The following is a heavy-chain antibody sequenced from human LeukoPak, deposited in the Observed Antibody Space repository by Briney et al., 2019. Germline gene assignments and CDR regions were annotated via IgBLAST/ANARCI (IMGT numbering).Heavy chain of an antibody. CDR1: GFTFGDYA. CDR3: TRDVGYFDY. CDR2: IRSKAYGGTT. J-gene: IGHJ4*02. V-gene: IGHV3-49*04. Sequence: GGSLRLSCTASGFTFGDYAMSWVRQAPGKGLEWVGFIRSKAYGGTTEYAASVKGRFTISRDDSKSIAYLQMNSLKTEDTAVYYCTRDVGYFDYWGQGTLVTVSS.